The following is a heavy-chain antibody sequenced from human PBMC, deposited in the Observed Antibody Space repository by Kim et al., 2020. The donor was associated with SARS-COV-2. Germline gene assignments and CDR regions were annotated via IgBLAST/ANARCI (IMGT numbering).Heavy chain of an antibody. Sequence: ASVKVSCKASGYTFTSYGISWVRQAPGRGLEWMGWISAYNGNTNYAQKLQGRVTMTTDTSTSTAYMELRSLRSDDTAVYYCASNEPEGSYYYYYGMDVWGQGTTVTVSS. J-gene: IGHJ6*02. V-gene: IGHV1-18*01. CDR1: GYTFTSYG. CDR3: ASNEPEGSYYYYYGMDV. D-gene: IGHD2-8*01. CDR2: ISAYNGNT.